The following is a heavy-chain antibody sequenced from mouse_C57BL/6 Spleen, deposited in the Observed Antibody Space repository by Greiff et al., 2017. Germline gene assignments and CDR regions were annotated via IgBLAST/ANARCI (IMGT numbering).Heavy chain of an antibody. CDR3: ANGDY. CDR1: GFTFSDYG. CDR2: ISSGSSTI. Sequence: EVKLMESGGGLVKPGGSLKLSCAASGFTFSDYGMHWVRQAPEKGLEWVAYISSGSSTIYYADTVKGRFTISRDNAKNTLFLQMTSLRSEDTAMYYCANGDYWGQGTTLTVSS. V-gene: IGHV5-17*01. J-gene: IGHJ2*01.